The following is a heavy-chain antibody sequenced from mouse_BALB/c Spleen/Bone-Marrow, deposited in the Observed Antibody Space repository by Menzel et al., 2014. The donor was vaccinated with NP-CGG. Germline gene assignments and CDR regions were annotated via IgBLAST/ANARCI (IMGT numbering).Heavy chain of an antibody. CDR3: ARRWLPYAMNY. CDR1: GYTFTSYI. Sequence: VQLKHSGPELVKPGASVKMSCKASGYTFTSYIMHWVKQKPGQGIEWIGYINPYNDGTKYNEKFKGKATLTSDKSSSTAYMELSSLTSEDSAVYYCARRWLPYAMNYWGQGTSVTVSS. D-gene: IGHD2-3*01. CDR2: INPYNDGT. J-gene: IGHJ4*01. V-gene: IGHV1-14*01.